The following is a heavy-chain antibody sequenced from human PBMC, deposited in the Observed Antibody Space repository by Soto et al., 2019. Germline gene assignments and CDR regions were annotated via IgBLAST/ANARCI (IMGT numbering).Heavy chain of an antibody. D-gene: IGHD4-17*01. J-gene: IGHJ5*02. CDR2: IYSSGST. CDR1: GGSISSGGYY. Sequence: QVQLQESGPGLVKPSQTLSLTCTVSGGSISSGGYYWSWIRQHPGKGLEWIGYIYSSGSTFYNPSLNSRVTISVDTSKNQFSLNLNSVTAADTAVYYCARVLWSTVSPTRDSWFAPWGQGALVTVSS. V-gene: IGHV4-31*03. CDR3: ARVLWSTVSPTRDSWFAP.